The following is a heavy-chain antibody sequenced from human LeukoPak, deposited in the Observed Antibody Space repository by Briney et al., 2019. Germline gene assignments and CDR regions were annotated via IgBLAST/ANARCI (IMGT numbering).Heavy chain of an antibody. CDR1: GYTFTSYG. V-gene: IGHV1-18*01. CDR3: AREDGKRNFDWLLADYYYYYMDV. Sequence: GASVKVSCKASGYTFTSYGISWVRQAPGQGLEWMGWISAYNGNTNYAQKLQGRVTMTTDTSTSTAYMELRSLRSDDTAVYYCAREDGKRNFDWLLADYYYYYMDVWGKGTTVTVSS. D-gene: IGHD3-9*01. CDR2: ISAYNGNT. J-gene: IGHJ6*03.